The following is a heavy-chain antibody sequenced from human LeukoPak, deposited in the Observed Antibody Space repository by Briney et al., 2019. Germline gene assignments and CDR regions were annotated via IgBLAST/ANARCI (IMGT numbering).Heavy chain of an antibody. CDR1: GFTVSSNY. Sequence: GGSLRLSCAASGFTVSSNYMSWVRQAPGKGLEWVSVIYSGGSTYYADSVKGRFTISRDNSKNTLYLQMNSLRAEDTAVYYCAREYRGSRRSDAFDIWGQGTMVTVSS. CDR3: AREYRGSRRSDAFDI. J-gene: IGHJ3*02. D-gene: IGHD3-10*01. CDR2: IYSGGST. V-gene: IGHV3-53*01.